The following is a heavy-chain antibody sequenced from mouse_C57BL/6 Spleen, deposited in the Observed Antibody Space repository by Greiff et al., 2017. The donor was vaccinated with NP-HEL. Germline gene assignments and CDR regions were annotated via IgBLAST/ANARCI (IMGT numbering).Heavy chain of an antibody. CDR2: ISYDGSN. V-gene: IGHV3-6*01. CDR1: GYSITSGYY. J-gene: IGHJ1*03. Sequence: EVQLQESGPGLVNPSQSLSLTCSVTGYSITSGYYWNWIRQFPGNKLEWIGYISYDGSNNYNPSLKNRLSITRDTSKNQFFLKLNSVTTEDTATYYCARDPYGSSYDWYFDVWGTGTTVTVSS. CDR3: ARDPYGSSYDWYFDV. D-gene: IGHD1-1*01.